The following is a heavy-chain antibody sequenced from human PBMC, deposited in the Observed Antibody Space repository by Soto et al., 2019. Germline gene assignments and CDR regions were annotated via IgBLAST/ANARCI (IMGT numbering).Heavy chain of an antibody. CDR1: GYSISSSNW. CDR2: IYYSGTT. Sequence: QVQLQESGPGLVKPSDTLSLTCAVSGYSISSSNWWGWIRQPPGKGLEWIGYIYYSGTTYYNPSLKSRVTMSVDTANNQFSLKLTSVTAVDTAVYYCARREIQGPIDYCGQGTLVTVSS. V-gene: IGHV4-28*01. CDR3: ARREIQGPIDY. J-gene: IGHJ4*02. D-gene: IGHD1-26*01.